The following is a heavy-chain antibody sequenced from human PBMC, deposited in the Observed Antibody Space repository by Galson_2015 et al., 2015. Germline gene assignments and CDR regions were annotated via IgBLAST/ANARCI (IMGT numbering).Heavy chain of an antibody. CDR1: GGSISIGRYY. CDR3: ARGHHSGSSYSSSDY. Sequence: SESLSLTCTVSGGSISIGRYYWSWLRQPPGKGLEWIGNIYHSGNTDYTPSLKSRVTISVDTSKNQFSLRLRSVTAADTAVYYCARGHHSGSSYSSSDYWGQGTLVTVSS. CDR2: IYHSGNT. J-gene: IGHJ4*02. D-gene: IGHD1-26*01. V-gene: IGHV4-39*07.